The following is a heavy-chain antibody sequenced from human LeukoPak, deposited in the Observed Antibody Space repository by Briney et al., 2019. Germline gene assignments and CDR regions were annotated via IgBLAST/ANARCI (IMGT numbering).Heavy chain of an antibody. CDR2: ITTYNNNT. CDR3: VSSGWSADY. Sequence: ASVKVSCKASGYTFTSYGISWVRQAPGQGLEWMGSITTYNNNTNYAQKLQGRVTMTTDTSTSTAYMELRSLRSDDTAVYYCVSSGWSADYWGQGTLVTVSS. J-gene: IGHJ4*02. V-gene: IGHV1-18*01. D-gene: IGHD6-19*01. CDR1: GYTFTSYG.